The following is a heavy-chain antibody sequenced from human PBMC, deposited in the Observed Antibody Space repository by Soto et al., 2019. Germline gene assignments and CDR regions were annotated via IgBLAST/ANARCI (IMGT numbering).Heavy chain of an antibody. D-gene: IGHD1-26*01. CDR3: ARGGSYRLLRLAV. V-gene: IGHV4-30-2*01. Sequence: SSETLSLTCAVSGGSISSGGYSWSWIRQPPGKGLEWIGYIYHSGSTYYNPSLKSRVTISVDRSKNQFSLKLSSVTAADTAVYYCARGGSYRLLRLAVWGQGTTVTVSS. J-gene: IGHJ6*02. CDR2: IYHSGST. CDR1: GGSISSGGYS.